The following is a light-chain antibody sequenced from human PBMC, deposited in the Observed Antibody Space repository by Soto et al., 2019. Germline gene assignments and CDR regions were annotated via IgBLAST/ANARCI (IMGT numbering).Light chain of an antibody. Sequence: EIVMTQSPATLSVSPGGRATLSCRASQSISDTLAWYQQKPGQAPRLLIYSASRRATGFPARFSGSGSGTDFTLTISSLQSEDFAVYYCQQYNNWPWTFGQGTKVESK. CDR1: QSISDT. J-gene: IGKJ1*01. V-gene: IGKV3-15*01. CDR2: SAS. CDR3: QQYNNWPWT.